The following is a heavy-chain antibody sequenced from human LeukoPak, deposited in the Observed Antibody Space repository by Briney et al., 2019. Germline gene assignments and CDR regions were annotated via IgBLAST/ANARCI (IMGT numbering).Heavy chain of an antibody. Sequence: SETLSLTCTVSGGSVSSGSYYWSWIRQPPGKGLGWTGYIYYSGSTNYNPSLKSRVTISVDTSKNQFSLKLSSVTAADTAVYYRARDLLFGELGYWGQGTLVTVSS. D-gene: IGHD3-16*01. CDR3: ARDLLFGELGY. CDR2: IYYSGST. V-gene: IGHV4-61*01. CDR1: GGSVSSGSYY. J-gene: IGHJ4*02.